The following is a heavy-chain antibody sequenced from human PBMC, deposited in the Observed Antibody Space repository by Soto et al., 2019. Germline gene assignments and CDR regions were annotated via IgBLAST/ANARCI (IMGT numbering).Heavy chain of an antibody. Sequence: EVQLVESGGGLVQPGRSLRLSCAASGFTFDDYAMHWVRQAPGKGLEWVSGISWNSGSIGYADSVKGRFTISRDNXXXXXXXXXXSLRXXXXXXXXXXKDKRMVVXXXXXXXWG. V-gene: IGHV3-9*01. CDR2: ISWNSGSI. D-gene: IGHD2-15*01. CDR3: XKDKRMVVXXXXXXX. J-gene: IGHJ1*01. CDR1: GFTFDDYA.